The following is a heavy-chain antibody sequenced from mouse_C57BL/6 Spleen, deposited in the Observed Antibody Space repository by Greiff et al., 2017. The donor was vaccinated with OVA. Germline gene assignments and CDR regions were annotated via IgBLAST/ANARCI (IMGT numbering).Heavy chain of an antibody. CDR2: IHPGDGDT. CDR3: ERSGGYGLYYFDY. CDR1: GYAFTSSW. J-gene: IGHJ2*01. V-gene: IGHV1-82*01. Sequence: QVQLQQSGPELVKPGASVKISCKASGYAFTSSWMNWVKQRPGKGLEWIGCIHPGDGDTNYNGKFKGKATLTADKSSSTAYLQLSSLTSEDSAVDVCERSGGYGLYYFDYWGQGTTLTVSS. D-gene: IGHD3-3*01.